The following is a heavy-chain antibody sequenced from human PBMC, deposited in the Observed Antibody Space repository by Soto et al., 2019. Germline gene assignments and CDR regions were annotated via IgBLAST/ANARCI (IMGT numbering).Heavy chain of an antibody. J-gene: IGHJ5*02. D-gene: IGHD3-16*01. CDR2: ISGSGGST. V-gene: IGHV3-23*01. CDR1: GVTFSSYA. CDR3: AKDRGIMITFGGAFDH. Sequence: PXGSLRLSCAASGVTFSSYAMSWVRQAPGKGLEWVSAISGSGGSTYYADSVKGRFTISRDNSKNTLYLQMNSLRAEDTAVYYCAKDRGIMITFGGAFDHWGQGTLATVSS.